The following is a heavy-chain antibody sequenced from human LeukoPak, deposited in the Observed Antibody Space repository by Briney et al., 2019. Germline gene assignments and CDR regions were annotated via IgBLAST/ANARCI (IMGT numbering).Heavy chain of an antibody. CDR2: IWYDGSNK. Sequence: GGSLRLSCAASGFTFSSYGMHWVRQAPGKGLEWVAVIWYDGSNKYYADSVKGRFTISRDNSKNTLYLQMNSLRAEDTAVYYCAKDLAPELARGAFDIWGQGTMVTVSS. D-gene: IGHD1-26*01. CDR3: AKDLAPELARGAFDI. V-gene: IGHV3-33*06. J-gene: IGHJ3*02. CDR1: GFTFSSYG.